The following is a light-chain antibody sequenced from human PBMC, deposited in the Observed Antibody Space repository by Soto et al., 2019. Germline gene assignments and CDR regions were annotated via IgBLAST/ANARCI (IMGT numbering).Light chain of an antibody. Sequence: DIQLTQSPSTLSPSVGDRVTITCRASQSISSWLAWYQQKPGKAPKLLIYKASSLQSGVPSRFSGSGSGTEFTLTISSLQPDDFATSYCQQYNTYPRTFGQGTKLAI. CDR2: KAS. V-gene: IGKV1-5*03. CDR3: QQYNTYPRT. J-gene: IGKJ2*02. CDR1: QSISSW.